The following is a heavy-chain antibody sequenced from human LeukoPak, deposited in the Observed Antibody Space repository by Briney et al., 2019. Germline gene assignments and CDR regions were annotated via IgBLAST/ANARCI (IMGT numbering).Heavy chain of an antibody. CDR3: XXXXXEEMALGFDI. CDR2: IYYSGST. Sequence: SETLSLTCTVSGGSISSSRYYWSWIRQPPGKGLEWIGYIYYSGSTNYNPSLKSRVTISVDTSKNQFSLKLSSVTAADTAVYYXXXXXXEEMALGFDIWGQGTMVTVSS. CDR1: GGSISSSRYY. D-gene: IGHD5-24*01. V-gene: IGHV4-61*05. J-gene: IGHJ3*02.